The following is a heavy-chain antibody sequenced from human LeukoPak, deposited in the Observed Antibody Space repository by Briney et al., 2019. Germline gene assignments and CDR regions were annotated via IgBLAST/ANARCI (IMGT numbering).Heavy chain of an antibody. CDR2: MNPNSGNT. J-gene: IGHJ5*02. Sequence: ASVKVSCKASGYTFTSYDINWVRQATGQGLEWMGWMNPNSGNTGYAQKFQGRVTMTRNTSISTAYIELSSLRSEDTAVYYCARSRVLYSSSRASWFDPWGQGTLVTVSS. V-gene: IGHV1-8*01. D-gene: IGHD6-6*01. CDR3: ARSRVLYSSSRASWFDP. CDR1: GYTFTSYD.